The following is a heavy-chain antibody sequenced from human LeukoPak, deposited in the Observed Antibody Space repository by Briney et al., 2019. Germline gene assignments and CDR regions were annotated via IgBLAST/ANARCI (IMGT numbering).Heavy chain of an antibody. D-gene: IGHD3-3*01. CDR2: VTPSDGHT. CDR1: GYSFTSYY. J-gene: IGHJ6*03. Sequence: ASVKISCKASGYSFTSYYLHWVRLAPGQGLEWMGIVTPSDGHTMYAQKFQGRLTMTRDTSTTTVYMEMSSLRSDDTAVYYCAREALGPYYDFWSGYRDYYMDVWGKGTTVTVSS. V-gene: IGHV1-46*01. CDR3: AREALGPYYDFWSGYRDYYMDV.